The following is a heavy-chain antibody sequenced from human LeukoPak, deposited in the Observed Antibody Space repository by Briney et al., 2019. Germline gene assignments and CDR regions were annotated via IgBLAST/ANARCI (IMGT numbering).Heavy chain of an antibody. CDR1: GFTVSSNY. Sequence: PGGSLRLSCATSGFTVSSNYMSWVRQAPGKGLEWVSVIYSGGSTYYADSVKGRFTISRDNSKNTLYLQMNSLRAEDTAVYYCARIERYYDSSGYYDYWGQGTLVTVSS. CDR3: ARIERYYDSSGYYDY. CDR2: IYSGGST. J-gene: IGHJ4*02. D-gene: IGHD3-22*01. V-gene: IGHV3-53*01.